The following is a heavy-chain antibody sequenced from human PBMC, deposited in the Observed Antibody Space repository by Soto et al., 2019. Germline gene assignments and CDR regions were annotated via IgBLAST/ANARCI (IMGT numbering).Heavy chain of an antibody. D-gene: IGHD3-3*01. J-gene: IGHJ6*03. V-gene: IGHV1-18*01. Sequence: QVQLVQSGAEVKKPGASVKVSCKASGYTFTSYGISWLRQAPGQGLEWMGWISAYHGNTNYAQKVQGRVTITTDTTTSTAYMELRSLRSDDTAVYYCARGGTITIFGVVNYYMDVWGKGTTVTVSS. CDR3: ARGGTITIFGVVNYYMDV. CDR2: ISAYHGNT. CDR1: GYTFTSYG.